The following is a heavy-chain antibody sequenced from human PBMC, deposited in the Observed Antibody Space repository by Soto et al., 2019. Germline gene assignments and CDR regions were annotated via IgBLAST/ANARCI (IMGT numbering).Heavy chain of an antibody. D-gene: IGHD3-3*01. CDR2: INSDGSST. CDR3: ARSGYFNKTAVYYYMDV. V-gene: IGHV3-74*01. Sequence: GGSLRLSCAASGFTFSSYWMHWVRQAPGKGLVWVSRINSDGSSTSYADSVKGRFTISRDNAKNTLYLQMNSLRAEDTAVYYCARSGYFNKTAVYYYMDVWGKGTTVTVSS. J-gene: IGHJ6*03. CDR1: GFTFSSYW.